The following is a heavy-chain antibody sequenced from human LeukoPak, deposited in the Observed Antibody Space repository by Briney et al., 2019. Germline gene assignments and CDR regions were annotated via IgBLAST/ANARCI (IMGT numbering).Heavy chain of an antibody. Sequence: GGSLRLSYAASGFTFSSYAMSRVRQAPGKGLEWVSAISGSGGSTYYADSVKGRFTISRDNSKNTLYLQMNSLRAEDTAVYYCAKDRGYQLLNYFDYWGQGTLVTVSS. J-gene: IGHJ4*02. CDR3: AKDRGYQLLNYFDY. CDR2: ISGSGGST. D-gene: IGHD2-2*01. V-gene: IGHV3-23*01. CDR1: GFTFSSYA.